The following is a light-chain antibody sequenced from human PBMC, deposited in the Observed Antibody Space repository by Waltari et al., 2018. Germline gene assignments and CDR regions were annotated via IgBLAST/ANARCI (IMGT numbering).Light chain of an antibody. J-gene: IGLJ1*01. Sequence: QSALTQPASVSGSPGQSITISCTGSSSHVCVYQYVSWYQQHPGKAPKLIIFDVSGRPFGVSTRFSGSKSGNTASLTISGLQPDDEADYHCISYTSSRHYVFGSGTKVIVL. V-gene: IGLV2-14*03. CDR2: DVS. CDR3: ISYTSSRHYV. CDR1: SSHVCVYQY.